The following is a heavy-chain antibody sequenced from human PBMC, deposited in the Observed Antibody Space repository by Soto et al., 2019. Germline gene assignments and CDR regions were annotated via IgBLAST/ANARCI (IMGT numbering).Heavy chain of an antibody. D-gene: IGHD6-6*01. CDR3: ARSPKRIAARGYAFDI. V-gene: IGHV3-33*01. CDR2: IWYDGSNK. CDR1: GFTFSSYG. J-gene: IGHJ3*02. Sequence: QVQLVESGGGVVQPGRSLRLSCAASGFTFSSYGMHWVRQAPGKGLEWVAVIWYDGSNKYYADSVKGRFTISRDNSKNTLYLQMNSLRAEDTPVYYSARSPKRIAARGYAFDIWGQGTMVTVSS.